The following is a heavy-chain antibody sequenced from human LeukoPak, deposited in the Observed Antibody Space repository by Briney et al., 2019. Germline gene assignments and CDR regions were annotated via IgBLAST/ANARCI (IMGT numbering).Heavy chain of an antibody. Sequence: SVKVSCKASGYTFTNYAMNWVRQAPGQGLEWMGGIIPIFGTPNYAQKFQGRVTITADKSTNTAYMELSSLRSEDTAVYYCARDRAYCSSTSCYNWFDPWGQGTLVTVSS. CDR1: GYTFTNYA. J-gene: IGHJ5*02. CDR2: IIPIFGTP. V-gene: IGHV1-69*06. CDR3: ARDRAYCSSTSCYNWFDP. D-gene: IGHD2-2*01.